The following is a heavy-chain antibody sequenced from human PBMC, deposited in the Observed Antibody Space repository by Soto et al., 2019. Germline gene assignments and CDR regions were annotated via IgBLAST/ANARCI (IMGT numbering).Heavy chain of an antibody. V-gene: IGHV5-51*01. CDR3: ASQIRQYDSWSNTYYYYGLEV. CDR2: IYPGDSDT. J-gene: IGHJ6*02. CDR1: EYSFSTYW. D-gene: IGHD3-3*01. Sequence: GESLKISCKGSEYSFSTYWIAWVRQMPGKGLEWMGIIYPGDSDTRYSPSFQGQVTISADKSSSTAHLQCSSLKASDTAMYYCASQIRQYDSWSNTYYYYGLEVWGPGTTVTVSS.